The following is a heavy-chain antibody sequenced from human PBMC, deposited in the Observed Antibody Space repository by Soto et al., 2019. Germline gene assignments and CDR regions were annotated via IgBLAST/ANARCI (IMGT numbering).Heavy chain of an antibody. J-gene: IGHJ4*02. D-gene: IGHD4-17*01. CDR2: ISWNSGNL. CDR3: AKGASTTVFAFNDY. V-gene: IGHV3-9*01. Sequence: EVQLVESGGGLVQPGRSLRLSCAASGFTCDDYAMHWVRQGPGKGLEWVSSISWNSGNLGYADSVKGRFTISRDNAKNSLYLQMNSLRGEDTALYYCAKGASTTVFAFNDYWGQGTLVTVSS. CDR1: GFTCDDYA.